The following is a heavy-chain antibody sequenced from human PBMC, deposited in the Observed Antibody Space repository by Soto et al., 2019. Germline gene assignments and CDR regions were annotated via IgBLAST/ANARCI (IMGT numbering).Heavy chain of an antibody. V-gene: IGHV1-69*13. CDR2: IIPIFGTA. J-gene: IGHJ6*02. CDR1: GGTYSSYA. Sequence: SVKVSCKASGGTYSSYAISWVRRAPGQGLEWMGGIIPIFGTANYAQKFQGRVTITADESTSTAYMELSSLRSADTAVYYCARSSVVVITGYYYYGMDVWGQGTLVTVSS. D-gene: IGHD3-22*01. CDR3: ARSSVVVITGYYYYGMDV.